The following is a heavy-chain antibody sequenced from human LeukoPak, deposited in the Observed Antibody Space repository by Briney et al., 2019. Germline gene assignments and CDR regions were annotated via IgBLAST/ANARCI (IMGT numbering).Heavy chain of an antibody. Sequence: PGGSLRLSCAASGFTFSSHSMNWVRQAPGKGREWVSSISSSSSYIYYADSVKGRFTISRDNAKNSLYLQMNSLRAEDTAVYYCAMGLQTLEGTDYWGQGTLVTVSS. CDR3: AMGLQTLEGTDY. J-gene: IGHJ4*02. CDR1: GFTFSSHS. V-gene: IGHV3-21*01. CDR2: ISSSSSYI. D-gene: IGHD1-1*01.